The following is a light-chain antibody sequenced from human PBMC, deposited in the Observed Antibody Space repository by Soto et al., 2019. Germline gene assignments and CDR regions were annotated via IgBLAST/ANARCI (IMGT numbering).Light chain of an antibody. CDR2: DAS. J-gene: IGKJ1*01. Sequence: DIQMTQSPSALSASVGDRVTITGRASQSSSSWLAWYQQKPGKAPRLLIYDASYLERGVPSRFSGSGSGTEFTLTISDLQPDDLGTYYCQQYNNFWTFGPGTKVEI. CDR1: QSSSSW. V-gene: IGKV1-5*01. CDR3: QQYNNFWT.